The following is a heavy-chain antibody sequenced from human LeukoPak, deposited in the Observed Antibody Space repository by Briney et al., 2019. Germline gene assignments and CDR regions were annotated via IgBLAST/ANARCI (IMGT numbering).Heavy chain of an antibody. V-gene: IGHV3-33*01. D-gene: IGHD5-24*01. Sequence: GGSLRLSCAASGFTFSSYRMHWVRQAPGKGPEWVAVIWYDGSNKYFADSVKGRFTISRDNSKNTLYLQMNSLRAEDTAVYYCARDRRDGYNPSYYFDSWGQGTLVTVSS. J-gene: IGHJ4*02. CDR2: IWYDGSNK. CDR1: GFTFSSYR. CDR3: ARDRRDGYNPSYYFDS.